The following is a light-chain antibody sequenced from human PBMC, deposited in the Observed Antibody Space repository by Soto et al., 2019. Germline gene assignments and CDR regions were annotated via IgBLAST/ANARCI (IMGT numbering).Light chain of an antibody. V-gene: IGKV3-20*01. J-gene: IGKJ2*01. CDR2: GAS. CDR1: QSVSSDY. Sequence: EIVLTQSPGTLSLSPGERATLSCRASQSVSSDYLAWYQQKLGQAPRLLLYGASTRATGIPDRFSGSGSGADFTLTISSLEPEDFAMYSCQQYGSSPYTFGQGTKLEIK. CDR3: QQYGSSPYT.